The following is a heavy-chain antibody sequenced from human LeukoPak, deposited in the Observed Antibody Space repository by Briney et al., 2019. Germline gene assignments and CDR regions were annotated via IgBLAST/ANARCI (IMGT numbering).Heavy chain of an antibody. CDR3: ARDRGSGYIILDF. CDR1: GYTFTAYY. CDR2: INPTSGDT. D-gene: IGHD5-24*01. J-gene: IGHJ4*02. V-gene: IGHV1-2*02. Sequence: ASVKVSCKASGYTFTAYYMHWVRQAPGQGLEWMGWINPTSGDTKYAQKFQDRVTMTRDTSISTAYMELSRLTSDDPAVYYCARDRGSGYIILDFWGLGTLVTVSS.